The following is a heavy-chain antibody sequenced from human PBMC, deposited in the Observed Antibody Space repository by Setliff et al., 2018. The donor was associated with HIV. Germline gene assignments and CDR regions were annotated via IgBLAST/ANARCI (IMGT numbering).Heavy chain of an antibody. CDR1: GYRFTDYY. Sequence: ASVKVSCKASGYRFTDYYIHWVRQAPGQGLEWMGWINPNSGGTNYAQKFQGRVSMTRDTSISTAYMELSCLTSDDSAVYYCARYRVVVPIAVGGLDVWGQGTTVTVSS. J-gene: IGHJ6*02. V-gene: IGHV1-2*02. D-gene: IGHD2-2*01. CDR2: INPNSGGT. CDR3: ARYRVVVPIAVGGLDV.